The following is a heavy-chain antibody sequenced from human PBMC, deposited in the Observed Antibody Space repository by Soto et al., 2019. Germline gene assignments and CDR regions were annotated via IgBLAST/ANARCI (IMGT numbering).Heavy chain of an antibody. J-gene: IGHJ3*01. V-gene: IGHV1-69*08. CDR2: IIPIPDIT. D-gene: IGHD3-22*01. CDR3: ARDRITTRGDAFDL. CDR1: GGTFSTYI. Sequence: QVQLVQSGAEVRKPGSSVKVSCKAPGGTFSTYIISWVRQAPGQGLEWMGRIIPIPDITNYAQKFQGRVTVTADRSKSTADMELTSLKCEEKALYYCARDRITTRGDAFDLWGQGTMVTVSS.